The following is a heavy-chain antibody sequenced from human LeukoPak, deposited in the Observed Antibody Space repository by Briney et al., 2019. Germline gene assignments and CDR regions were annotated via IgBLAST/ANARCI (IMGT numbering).Heavy chain of an antibody. Sequence: ASVKVSCKASGYTFTSYGISWVRQAPGQGLEWMGWISAYSGNTNYAQKLQGRVTMTTDTSTSTAHMELRSLRSDDTAVYYCARSPFDTLGGSSWYWGMYYYYMDVWGKGTTVTISS. CDR2: ISAYSGNT. V-gene: IGHV1-18*01. D-gene: IGHD6-13*01. J-gene: IGHJ6*03. CDR1: GYTFTSYG. CDR3: ARSPFDTLGGSSWYWGMYYYYMDV.